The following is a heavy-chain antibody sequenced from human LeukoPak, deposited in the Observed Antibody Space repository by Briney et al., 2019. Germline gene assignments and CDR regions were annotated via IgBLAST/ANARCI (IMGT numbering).Heavy chain of an antibody. CDR1: GYTFTSYY. V-gene: IGHV1-46*01. CDR2: INPSGGST. J-gene: IGHJ4*02. D-gene: IGHD2-2*01. Sequence: EASVKVSFKASGYTFTSYYMHWVRQAPGQGLEWMGIINPSGGSTSYAQKFQGTVTMTRETSTSTVYMELSSLRSEVTAVYYCARVPQLLSVGDYWGQGTLVTVSS. CDR3: ARVPQLLSVGDY.